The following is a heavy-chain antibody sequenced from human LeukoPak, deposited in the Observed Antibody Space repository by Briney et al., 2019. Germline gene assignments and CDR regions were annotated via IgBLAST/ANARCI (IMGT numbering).Heavy chain of an antibody. CDR3: ARQNVTMIVGHDAFDI. CDR2: IYYSGST. V-gene: IGHV4-39*01. D-gene: IGHD3-22*01. CDR1: GGSISSSSYY. Sequence: SETLSLTCTVSGGSISSSSYYWRWIRQPPGKGLEWIGSIYYSGSTYYNPSLKSRVTISVDTSKNQFSLKLSSVTAADTAVYYCARQNVTMIVGHDAFDIWGQGTMVTVSS. J-gene: IGHJ3*02.